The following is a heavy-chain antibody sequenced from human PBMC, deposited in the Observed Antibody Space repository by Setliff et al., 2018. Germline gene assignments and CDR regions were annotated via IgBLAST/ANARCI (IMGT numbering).Heavy chain of an antibody. CDR2: FDPEDGET. Sequence: ASVKVSCKTSGYSFTGYYMHWVRQAPGKGLEWMGGFDPEDGETIYAQKFQGRVTMTEDTSTDTAYMELSSLRSEDTAVYYCATLAVAGYMGFDYWGQGTLVTVSS. CDR3: ATLAVAGYMGFDY. V-gene: IGHV1-24*01. CDR1: GYSFTGYY. J-gene: IGHJ4*02. D-gene: IGHD6-19*01.